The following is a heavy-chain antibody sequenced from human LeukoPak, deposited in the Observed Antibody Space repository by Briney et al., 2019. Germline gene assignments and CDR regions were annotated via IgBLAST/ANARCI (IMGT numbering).Heavy chain of an antibody. CDR3: ARRPRYYGSGSYYFDY. D-gene: IGHD3-10*01. CDR1: GGSFSGYY. CDR2: INHSGST. Sequence: SETLSLTCAVYGGSFSGYYWSWIRQPPGKGLEWIGEINHSGSTNYNPSLKSRVTISVDTSKNQFSLKLSSVTAADTAVYYCARRPRYYGSGSYYFDYWGQGTLVTVSS. V-gene: IGHV4-34*01. J-gene: IGHJ4*02.